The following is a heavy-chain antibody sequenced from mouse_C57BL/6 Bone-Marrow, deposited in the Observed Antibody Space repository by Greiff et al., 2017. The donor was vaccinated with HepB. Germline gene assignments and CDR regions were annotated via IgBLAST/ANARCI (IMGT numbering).Heavy chain of an antibody. CDR2: IYPGNGDT. Sequence: VQLQQSGTVLARPGASVKMSCKTSGYTFTSYWMHWVKQRPGQGLEWIGAIYPGNGDTSYNQKFKGKAKLTAVTSASTAYMELSSLTNEDSAVYYCTRWEVTTCFDYWGQGTTLTVSS. CDR1: GYTFTSYW. J-gene: IGHJ2*01. V-gene: IGHV1-5*01. CDR3: TRWEVTTCFDY. D-gene: IGHD2-5*01.